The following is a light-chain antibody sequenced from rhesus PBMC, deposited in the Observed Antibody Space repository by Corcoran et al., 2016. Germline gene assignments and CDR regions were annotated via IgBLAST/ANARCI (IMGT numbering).Light chain of an antibody. J-gene: IGLJ1*01. CDR2: EVS. CDR1: SSDIGGYNR. V-gene: IGLV2-13*02. Sequence: QAALTQSPSVSGSPGQSVTISCTGTSSDIGGYNRVSWYQQHPGKAPKLMIYEVSKRPSGVSDRFSGSKSGNTDSLNISGLQAEDEADYYGSSYACSSAYIFGAGTRLTVL. CDR3: SSYACSSAYI.